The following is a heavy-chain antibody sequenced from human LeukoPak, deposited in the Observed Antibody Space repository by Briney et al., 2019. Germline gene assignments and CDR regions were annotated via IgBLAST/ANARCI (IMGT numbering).Heavy chain of an antibody. J-gene: IGHJ4*02. CDR2: IYHSGST. Sequence: PSGTLSLTCAVSGGSISSSNWWSWVRQPPGKGLEWIGEIYHSGSTNYNPSLKSRVTISVDTSKNQFSLKLSSVTAADTAVYYCARSRFLEWLSNWGQGTLVTVSS. CDR1: GGSISSSNW. V-gene: IGHV4-4*02. CDR3: ARSRFLEWLSN. D-gene: IGHD3-3*01.